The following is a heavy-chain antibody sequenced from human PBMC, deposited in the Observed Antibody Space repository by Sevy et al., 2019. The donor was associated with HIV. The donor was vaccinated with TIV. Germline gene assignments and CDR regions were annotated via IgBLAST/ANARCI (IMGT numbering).Heavy chain of an antibody. Sequence: SETLSLTCAVYGVSFSGYYWSWIRQPPGKGLEWIGEINHSGSTNYNPSLKSRVTISVDTSKNQFSLKLSSVTAADTAVYYCARGPDDDFWSGYYSTWGQGTLVTVSS. J-gene: IGHJ4*02. CDR2: INHSGST. V-gene: IGHV4-34*01. CDR3: ARGPDDDFWSGYYST. D-gene: IGHD3-3*01. CDR1: GVSFSGYY.